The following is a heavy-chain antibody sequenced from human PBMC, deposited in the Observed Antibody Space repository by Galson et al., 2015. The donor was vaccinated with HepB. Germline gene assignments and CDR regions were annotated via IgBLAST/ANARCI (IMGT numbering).Heavy chain of an antibody. D-gene: IGHD7-27*01. Sequence: SLRLSCAASGFTFSAYNMHWVRQAPVKGLEWLAIITPDGSRTFYADSVRGQFTISRDNSKNTLFLQVDGLRPEDTAVYYCARWGPDAFDVWGQGTVVTVSS. V-gene: IGHV3-30-3*01. CDR3: ARWGPDAFDV. CDR1: GFTFSAYN. CDR2: ITPDGSRT. J-gene: IGHJ3*01.